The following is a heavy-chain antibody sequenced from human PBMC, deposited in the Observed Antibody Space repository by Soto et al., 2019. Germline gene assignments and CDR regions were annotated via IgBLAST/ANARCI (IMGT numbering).Heavy chain of an antibody. V-gene: IGHV3-33*01. Sequence: QVQLVESGGGVVQPGRSLRLSCAASGFTFSSYGMHWVRQAPGKGLDWVAVIWYDGSNKYYADSVKGRFTISRDNSKNTLYLQMNSLRAEDTAGYYCARESGALTVTRYNWFDPWGQGTLVTVSS. CDR3: ARESGALTVTRYNWFDP. CDR2: IWYDGSNK. J-gene: IGHJ5*02. D-gene: IGHD4-4*01. CDR1: GFTFSSYG.